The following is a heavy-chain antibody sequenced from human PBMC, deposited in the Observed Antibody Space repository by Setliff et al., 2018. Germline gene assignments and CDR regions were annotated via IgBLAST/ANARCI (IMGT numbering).Heavy chain of an antibody. CDR1: GGSFSTYY. D-gene: IGHD6-13*01. CDR2: INHSGST. V-gene: IGHV4-34*01. CDR3: ARDGGIAAAGTWPFNY. J-gene: IGHJ4*02. Sequence: SETLSLTCAVYGGSFSTYYWIWIRQPPGKGLEWIGEINHSGSTDYNPSLKSRVTISVDTSKNQFSLKLSSVTAADTALYYCARDGGIAAAGTWPFNYWGQGTLVTVSS.